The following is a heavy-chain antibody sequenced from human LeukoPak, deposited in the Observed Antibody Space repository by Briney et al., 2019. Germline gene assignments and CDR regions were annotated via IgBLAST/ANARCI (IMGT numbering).Heavy chain of an antibody. J-gene: IGHJ4*02. V-gene: IGHV3-11*05. CDR1: GFTFSDYY. CDR2: ISGTTSYI. CDR3: ARARAPDYDESGYFYGNQRLRGAPYYFDF. D-gene: IGHD3-22*01. Sequence: GGSLRLSCAASGFTFSDYYMSWIRQAPGKGLEWLSYISGTTSYINYADSVKGRSTISRDNTENSLYLQMNSLRVDDTAVYYCARARAPDYDESGYFYGNQRLRGAPYYFDFWGQGALLTVSS.